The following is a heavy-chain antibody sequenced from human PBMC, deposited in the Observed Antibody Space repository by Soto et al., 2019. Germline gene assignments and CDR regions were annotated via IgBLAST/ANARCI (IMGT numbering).Heavy chain of an antibody. V-gene: IGHV3-48*03. CDR2: ISSSGSTI. D-gene: IGHD3-3*01. CDR3: VRDRGGYYMGYYYDH. CDR1: GFTFSSYE. J-gene: IGHJ4*02. Sequence: EVQLVESGGGLVQPGGSLRLSCAVSGFTFSSYEMNWVRQAPGKGLEWVSYISSSGSTIYYADSVKGRFTISRDNAKNSLYLQMNSLRAEDTAGYYCVRDRGGYYMGYYYDHWGQGTLVTVSS.